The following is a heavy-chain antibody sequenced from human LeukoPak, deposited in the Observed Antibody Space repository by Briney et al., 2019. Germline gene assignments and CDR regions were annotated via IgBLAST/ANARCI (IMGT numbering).Heavy chain of an antibody. D-gene: IGHD3-22*01. CDR1: GFTFSSYS. V-gene: IGHV3-21*01. Sequence: PGGSLRLSCAASGFTFSSYSMNWVRQAPGKGLEWVSSISSSSSYIYYADSVKGRFTISRDNAKNSLYLQMNSLRADDTAVYYCARDGRNYYDRSGYYSALAYWGQGTLVTVSS. CDR3: ARDGRNYYDRSGYYSALAY. CDR2: ISSSSSYI. J-gene: IGHJ4*02.